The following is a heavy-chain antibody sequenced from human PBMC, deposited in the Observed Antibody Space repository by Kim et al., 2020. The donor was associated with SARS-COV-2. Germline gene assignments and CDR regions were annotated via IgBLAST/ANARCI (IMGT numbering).Heavy chain of an antibody. J-gene: IGHJ3*02. CDR2: IRSKANNYAT. CDR1: GFTFSGYA. CDR3: TRVPGTTLGFWDAYDI. V-gene: IGHV3-73*01. Sequence: GGSLRLSCAASGFTFSGYAMHWVRQASGKGLEWVGRIRSKANNYATAYAASVKGRFTISRDDSKNAAYLQMNSLKTEDTAVYYCTRVPGTTLGFWDAYDILGQGTMVTVSS. D-gene: IGHD1-1*01.